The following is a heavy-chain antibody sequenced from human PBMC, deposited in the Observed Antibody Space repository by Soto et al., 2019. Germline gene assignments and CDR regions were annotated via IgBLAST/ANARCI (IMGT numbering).Heavy chain of an antibody. CDR1: GFTFSSYA. Sequence: EVQLLESGGGLVQPGGSLRLSCAASGFTFSSYAMSWVRQAPGKGLEWVSAISGSGGSTYYADSVKGRFTISRDNSKNKLYLQMNSLRAEDTAVYYWAKYTDYYDSSGSLLDYWGEGPLVTVSS. D-gene: IGHD3-22*01. J-gene: IGHJ4*02. V-gene: IGHV3-23*01. CDR2: ISGSGGST. CDR3: AKYTDYYDSSGSLLDY.